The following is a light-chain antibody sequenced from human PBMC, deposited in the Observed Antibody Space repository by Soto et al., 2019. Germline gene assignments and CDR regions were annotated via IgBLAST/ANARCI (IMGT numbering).Light chain of an antibody. CDR2: GAS. CDR1: QSVSTT. Sequence: EIVMTQSPATLSVSPGQRASLSCRASQSVSTTVAWYHQKPGQAPRLLMYGASSRATGIPDRFSGSGSGTDFTLTITRLEPEDFAVYYCQQYASSRTFGQGTKVDIK. V-gene: IGKV3-20*01. CDR3: QQYASSRT. J-gene: IGKJ1*01.